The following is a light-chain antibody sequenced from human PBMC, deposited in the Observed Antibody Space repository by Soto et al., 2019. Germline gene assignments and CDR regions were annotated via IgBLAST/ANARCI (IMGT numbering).Light chain of an antibody. J-gene: IGLJ2*01. V-gene: IGLV1-51*01. CDR2: DDN. CDR3: GTWDTTLSA. Sequence: QSVLTQPPSVSAAPGQTVSISCSGSSSNIGNNYVSWYQQFPGTAPKLLIYDDNKRPSGIPDRFSGSKSGTSATLGITGLQAGDEADYYCGTWDTTLSAFGGGTKLTVL. CDR1: SSNIGNNY.